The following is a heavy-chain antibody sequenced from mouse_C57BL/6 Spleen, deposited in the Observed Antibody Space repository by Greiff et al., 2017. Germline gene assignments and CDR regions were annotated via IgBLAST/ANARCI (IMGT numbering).Heavy chain of an antibody. CDR2: IDPENGDT. D-gene: IGHD3-2*02. V-gene: IGHV14-4*01. Sequence: EVQLQQSGAELVRPGASVKLSCTASGFNIKDDYMHWVKQRPEQGLEWIGWIDPENGDTEYASKFQGKATITADTSSNTAYLQLSSLTSEDTAVYYCTLRQLRLRWFGYWGQGTLVTVSA. CDR3: TLRQLRLRWFGY. J-gene: IGHJ3*01. CDR1: GFNIKDDY.